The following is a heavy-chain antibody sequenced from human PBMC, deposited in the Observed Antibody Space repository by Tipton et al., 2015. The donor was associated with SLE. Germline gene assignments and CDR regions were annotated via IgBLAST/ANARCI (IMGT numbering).Heavy chain of an antibody. CDR2: INHSGST. V-gene: IGHV4-34*01. CDR3: ARVVKGSSWYWFDP. D-gene: IGHD6-13*01. J-gene: IGHJ5*02. CDR1: GGSFSGYY. Sequence: TLSLTCAVYGGSFSGYYWSWIRQPPGKGLEWIGEINHSGSTNYNPSLKSRVTISVDTSKKQFSRKLSSVTDADPAGYYCARVVKGSSWYWFDPWGQGTLATVSS.